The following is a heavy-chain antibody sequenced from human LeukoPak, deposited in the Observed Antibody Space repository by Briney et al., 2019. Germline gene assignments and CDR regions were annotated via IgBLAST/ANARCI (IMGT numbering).Heavy chain of an antibody. CDR1: GFTFSSYS. D-gene: IGHD5-18*01. J-gene: IGHJ4*02. V-gene: IGHV3-21*01. CDR2: ISSGSSYI. CDR3: ARDLGLPSDY. Sequence: PGGSLRLSCAASGFTFSSYSMNWVRQAPGKGLEWVSSISSGSSYIYYADSVKGRFTISRDNAKNSLYLQMNSLRAEDTAVYYCARDLGLPSDYWGQGTLVTVSS.